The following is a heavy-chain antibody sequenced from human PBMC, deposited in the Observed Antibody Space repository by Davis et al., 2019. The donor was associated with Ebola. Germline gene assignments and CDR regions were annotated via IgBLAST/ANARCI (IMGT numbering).Heavy chain of an antibody. Sequence: MPSEPLSLTFPAPGGPISSGGYSWTSIRQPPGKGLEWIWYIYYSGSTYYKPSLQSRVTISVDTSKNQISLRMTSVTAADTAIYYCDNGSGLWGQGTLVTVSS. CDR3: DNGSGL. D-gene: IGHD5-12*01. V-gene: IGHV4-30-4*07. J-gene: IGHJ4*02. CDR2: IYYSGST. CDR1: GGPISSGGYS.